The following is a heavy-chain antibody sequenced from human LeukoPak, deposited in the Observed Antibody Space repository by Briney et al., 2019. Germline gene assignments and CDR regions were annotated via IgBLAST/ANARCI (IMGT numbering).Heavy chain of an antibody. CDR3: VCGYSSDYFDY. Sequence: SETLSLTCTVSGGSISSYYWSWIRQPPGKGLEWIGYIYYSGSTNYNPSLKSRVTISVDTSKNQFSLKLSSVTAADTAVYYCVCGYSSDYFDYWGQGTLVTVSS. J-gene: IGHJ4*02. D-gene: IGHD5-18*01. CDR2: IYYSGST. V-gene: IGHV4-59*08. CDR1: GGSISSYY.